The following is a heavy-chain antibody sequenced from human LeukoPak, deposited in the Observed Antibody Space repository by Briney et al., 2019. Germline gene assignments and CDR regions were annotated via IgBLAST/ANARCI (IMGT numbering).Heavy chain of an antibody. CDR1: GYTFTGYY. CDR3: ARDGGYCRSASCSQYFYYGLDV. V-gene: IGHV1-2*02. CDR2: INPNSGGT. J-gene: IGHJ6*02. D-gene: IGHD2-2*01. Sequence: ASVKVSCKASGYTFTGYYMHWVRQAPGQGLEWMGWINPNSGGTNYAQKFQGRVTLTRDTSISTVYMELTGLRSDDTAVFYCARDGGYCRSASCSQYFYYGLDVWGQGTTVTVSS.